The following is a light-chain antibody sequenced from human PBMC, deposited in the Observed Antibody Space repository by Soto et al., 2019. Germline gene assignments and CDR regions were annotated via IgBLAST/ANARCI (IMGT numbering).Light chain of an antibody. Sequence: QSVLTQPPSASGTPGQRVTISCSGSSSNIGGNAVNWYQQLPGTAPKLLIYTNNQRPSRVPDRFSGSKSGTSASLAISGLQSEDEADYYCNSYTTSSTLVFGTGTKVTVL. CDR2: TNN. CDR1: SSNIGGNA. CDR3: NSYTTSSTLV. V-gene: IGLV1-44*01. J-gene: IGLJ1*01.